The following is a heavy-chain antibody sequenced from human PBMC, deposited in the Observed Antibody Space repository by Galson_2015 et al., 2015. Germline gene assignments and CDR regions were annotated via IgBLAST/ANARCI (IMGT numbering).Heavy chain of an antibody. CDR1: GFTVSSNY. CDR2: IYSGGST. J-gene: IGHJ4*02. V-gene: IGHV3-53*01. Sequence: SLRLSCAASGFTVSSNYMSWVRQAPGKGLEWVSVIYSGGSTYYADSVKGRFTISRDNSKNTLYLQMNSLRAEDTAVYYCARETYYYGSGSYFFDHWGQGTLVTVSS. D-gene: IGHD3-10*01. CDR3: ARETYYYGSGSYFFDH.